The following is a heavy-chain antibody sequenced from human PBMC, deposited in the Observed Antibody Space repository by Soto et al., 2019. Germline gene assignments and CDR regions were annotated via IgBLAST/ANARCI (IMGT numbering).Heavy chain of an antibody. CDR2: MNPKSGHT. CDR1: GYTFSSYD. D-gene: IGHD4-17*01. CDR3: ARTDGDLDV. V-gene: IGHV1-8*01. J-gene: IGHJ6*02. Sequence: QVQLVQSGAEVKKPGASVKVSCKASGYTFSSYDINWVRQATGQGLEWMGWMNPKSGHTGSAQKFQGRVTMTRDTPISTAYRELSSLRSEDTAIYYCARTDGDLDVWGQGTTVTVSS.